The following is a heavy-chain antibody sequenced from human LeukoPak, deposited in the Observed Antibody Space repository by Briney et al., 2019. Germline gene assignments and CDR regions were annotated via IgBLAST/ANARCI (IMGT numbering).Heavy chain of an antibody. CDR1: GYTFTSYG. CDR3: ARDRGMAYYDSSGLGAFDI. Sequence: GASVKVSCKASGYTFTSYGISWVRQAPGQGLEWMGWISAYNGNTNYAQKLQGRGTMTTDTSTSTAYMELRSLRSDDTAVYYCARDRGMAYYDSSGLGAFDIWGQGTMVTVSS. D-gene: IGHD3-22*01. V-gene: IGHV1-18*01. CDR2: ISAYNGNT. J-gene: IGHJ3*02.